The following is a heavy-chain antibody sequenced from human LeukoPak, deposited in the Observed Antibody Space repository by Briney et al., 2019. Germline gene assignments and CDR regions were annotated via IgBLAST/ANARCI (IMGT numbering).Heavy chain of an antibody. CDR1: GFTFSSYG. CDR3: VKDRAPRGTYLSYAFDI. Sequence: PGGSLRLSCAASGFTFSSYGMHWVRQAPGKGLEWVAVIWYDGSNKYYADSVKGRFTISRDNSKNTLYLQMNSLRLEDTAVYYCVKDRAPRGTYLSYAFDIWGQGTMVTVSS. J-gene: IGHJ3*02. CDR2: IWYDGSNK. V-gene: IGHV3-30*02. D-gene: IGHD1-26*01.